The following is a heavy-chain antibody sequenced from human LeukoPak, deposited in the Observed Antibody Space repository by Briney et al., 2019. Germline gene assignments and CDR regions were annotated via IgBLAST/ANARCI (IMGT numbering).Heavy chain of an antibody. Sequence: PSETLSLTCTVSGGSISSGSYYWSWIRQPAGKGLEWIGRIYTSGSTNYNPSLKSRVTISVDTSKNQFSLQLSSVTAADTAVYYCARGGPAIVGATNNWFDPWGQGTLVTVSS. D-gene: IGHD1-26*01. CDR2: IYTSGST. J-gene: IGHJ5*02. CDR3: ARGGPAIVGATNNWFDP. V-gene: IGHV4-61*02. CDR1: GGSISSGSYY.